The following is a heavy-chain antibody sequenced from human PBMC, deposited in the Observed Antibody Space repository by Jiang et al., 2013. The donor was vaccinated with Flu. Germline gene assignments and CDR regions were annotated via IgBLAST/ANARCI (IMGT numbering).Heavy chain of an antibody. CDR3: ARGRRNSASHLDY. V-gene: IGHV3-30*01. CDR2: ISYDGSNK. CDR1: GFTFSSYA. J-gene: IGHJ4*02. Sequence: VQLLESGGGVVQPGRSLRLSCAASGFTFSSYAMHWVRQAPGKGLEWVAVISYDGSNKYYADSVKGRFTISRDNSKNTLYLQMNSLRAEDTAVYYCARGRRNSASHLDYWGQGTLVTVSS. D-gene: IGHD2-2*01.